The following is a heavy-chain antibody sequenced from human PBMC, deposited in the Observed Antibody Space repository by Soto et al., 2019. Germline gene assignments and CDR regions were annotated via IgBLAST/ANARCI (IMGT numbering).Heavy chain of an antibody. CDR3: ARVGYSSPFDY. D-gene: IGHD5-18*01. Sequence: EVQLVESGGGLVQPGGSLRLSCAVSGFTFSSYSMNWVRQTPGKGLEWVSYISSGSNTIYYADSVKGRFTISRDNAKNSLYLQMNSLRDDDTAIYYCARVGYSSPFDYWGQGTLLTVSS. V-gene: IGHV3-48*02. CDR2: ISSGSNTI. CDR1: GFTFSSYS. J-gene: IGHJ4*02.